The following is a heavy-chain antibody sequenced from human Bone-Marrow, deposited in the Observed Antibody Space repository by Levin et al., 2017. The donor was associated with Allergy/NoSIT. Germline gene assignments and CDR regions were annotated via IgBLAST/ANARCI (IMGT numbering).Heavy chain of an antibody. CDR2: IRTNSYGGTT. J-gene: IGHJ4*02. V-gene: IGHV3-49*03. CDR3: VAVDTILRV. Sequence: TGGSLRLSCSGSGFNFGDYAMSWFRQAPGEGLEWVGFIRTNSYGGTTEYAASVEGRFTISRDDSKSIAFLDMNSLRTDDTAVYYCVAVDTILRVWGQGTLVTVSS. D-gene: IGHD5-12*01. CDR1: GFNFGDYA.